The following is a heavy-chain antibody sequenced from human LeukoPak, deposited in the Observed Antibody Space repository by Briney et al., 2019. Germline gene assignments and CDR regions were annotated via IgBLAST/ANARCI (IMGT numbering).Heavy chain of an antibody. V-gene: IGHV3-21*01. CDR3: ARATGYDATFNY. D-gene: IGHD6-13*01. CDR1: GFTFSSYS. Sequence: GGSLRLSCAASGFTFSSYSMSWVRQAPGKGLEWVSSISSSSNYIYYADSMKGRFTISRDNAKNSLYLQMNSLRAEDTAVYFCARATGYDATFNYWGQGTLVT. CDR2: ISSSSNYI. J-gene: IGHJ4*02.